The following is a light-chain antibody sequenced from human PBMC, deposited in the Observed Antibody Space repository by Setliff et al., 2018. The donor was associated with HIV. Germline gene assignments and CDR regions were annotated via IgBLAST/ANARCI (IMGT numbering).Light chain of an antibody. CDR3: QVWDSSSDHHV. CDR1: NIGCKS. J-gene: IGLJ1*01. Sequence: SYELTQPHSVSVATGTTARITCGGNNIGCKSVHWYQQKPGQAPVLVVYDASDRPSGIPERFSGSNSGNTATLTISRVEAGDEADYYCQVWDSSSDHHVFGTGTKVTVL. CDR2: DAS. V-gene: IGLV3-21*03.